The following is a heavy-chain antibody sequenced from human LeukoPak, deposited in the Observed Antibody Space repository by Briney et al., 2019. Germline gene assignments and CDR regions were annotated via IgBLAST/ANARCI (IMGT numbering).Heavy chain of an antibody. V-gene: IGHV1-69*05. CDR2: IIPIFGTA. J-gene: IGHJ3*02. Sequence: SVKVSCKASGGTFSSYAISWVRQAPGQGLEWMGRIIPIFGTANYAQRFQGRVTITTDESTSTAYMELSSLRSEDTAVYYCARSDNDAFDIWGQGTMVTVSS. CDR3: ARSDNDAFDI. CDR1: GGTFSSYA. D-gene: IGHD2-21*01.